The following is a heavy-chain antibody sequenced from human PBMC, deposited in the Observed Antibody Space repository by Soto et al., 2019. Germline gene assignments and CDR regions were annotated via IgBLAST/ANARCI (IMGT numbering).Heavy chain of an antibody. D-gene: IGHD2-15*01. CDR1: GFTVSSNY. V-gene: IGHV3-53*04. CDR3: AGYCSGGPCQRES. CDR2: IYGGGSA. Sequence: GGSLRLSCAASGFTVSSNYMSWVRQAPGKGLEWVSVIYGGGSAYYADSVKGRFTISRHNSKNTLYLQMNSVRPEDTAVYYCAGYCSGGPCQRESWGQGTLVTVSS. J-gene: IGHJ5*02.